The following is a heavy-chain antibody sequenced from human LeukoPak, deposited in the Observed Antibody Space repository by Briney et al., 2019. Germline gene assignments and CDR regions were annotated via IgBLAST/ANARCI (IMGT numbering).Heavy chain of an antibody. V-gene: IGHV1-2*02. D-gene: IGHD6-13*01. J-gene: IGHJ5*02. CDR3: ARRVSSWSEGWFDP. CDR2: INPNRGDT. Sequence: GALVKVSCKASGYTFTGYYMHWVRQAPGQGLEWMGWINPNRGDTNYAQKFQGRVTMTRDTSISTAYMELSSLRSDDTAVYYCARRVSSWSEGWFDPWGQGTLVTVSS. CDR1: GYTFTGYY.